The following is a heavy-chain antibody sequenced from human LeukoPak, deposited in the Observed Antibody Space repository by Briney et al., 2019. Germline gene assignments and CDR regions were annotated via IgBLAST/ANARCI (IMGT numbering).Heavy chain of an antibody. CDR1: GYTFTSYD. Sequence: ASVTVSFKASGYTFTSYDINWVRQAARQGLEWMGWMNPYNGGNNYLQKFQDRVTMTRDTSISTAYMELSRLRSDDTAVYYCARVDSSGYYPHYWGQGTLVTVSS. D-gene: IGHD3-22*01. CDR3: ARVDSSGYYPHY. CDR2: MNPYNGGN. J-gene: IGHJ4*02. V-gene: IGHV1-2*02.